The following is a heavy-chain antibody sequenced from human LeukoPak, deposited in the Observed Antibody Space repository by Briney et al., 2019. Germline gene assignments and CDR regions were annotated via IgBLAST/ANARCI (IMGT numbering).Heavy chain of an antibody. CDR1: GYTFTGYY. CDR2: INPNSGGT. J-gene: IGHJ6*03. D-gene: IGHD2-15*01. CDR3: ARGGRYCSGGSCYSGYMDV. V-gene: IGHV1-2*02. Sequence: ASVKVSCKTSGYTFTGYYMHWVRQAPGQGLEWMGWINPNSGGTNYAQKFQGRVTMTRDTSISTAYMELSRLRSDDTAVYYCARGGRYCSGGSCYSGYMDVWGKGTTVTVSS.